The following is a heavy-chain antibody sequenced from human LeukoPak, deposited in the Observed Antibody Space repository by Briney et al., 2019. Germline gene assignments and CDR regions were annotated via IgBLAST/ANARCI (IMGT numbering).Heavy chain of an antibody. CDR3: ARDLDLGVPIAYYFDY. CDR2: IYHTRST. Sequence: SETLSLTCTVSGHSIINSYYWGWIRQPPGKGLEWIGSIYHTRSTYYNLSLKSRVTISVDTSKNQFSLKLNSVTAADTAVYYCARDLDLGVPIAYYFDYWGQGTLVTVSS. CDR1: GHSIINSYY. D-gene: IGHD6-13*01. J-gene: IGHJ4*02. V-gene: IGHV4-38-2*02.